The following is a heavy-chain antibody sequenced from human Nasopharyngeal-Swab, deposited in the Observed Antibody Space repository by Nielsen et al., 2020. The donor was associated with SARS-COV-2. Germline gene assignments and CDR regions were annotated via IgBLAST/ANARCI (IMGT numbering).Heavy chain of an antibody. CDR3: ARDIPYYYDSSGSDAFDI. J-gene: IGHJ3*02. CDR2: IYYSGST. D-gene: IGHD3-22*01. V-gene: IGHV4-59*08. CDR1: GGSISSYY. Sequence: GSLRLSCTVSGGSISSYYWSWIRQPPGKGLEWIGYIYYSGSTNYNPSLKSRVTISVDTSKNQFSLKLSSVTAADTAVYYCARDIPYYYDSSGSDAFDIWGQGTVVTVSS.